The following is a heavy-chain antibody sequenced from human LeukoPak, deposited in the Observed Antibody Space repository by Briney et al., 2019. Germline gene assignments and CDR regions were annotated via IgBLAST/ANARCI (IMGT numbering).Heavy chain of an antibody. J-gene: IGHJ4*02. CDR3: ARDASRAGGYYDY. D-gene: IGHD3-22*01. Sequence: GGSLRLSCAASGFTFSSYSMNWVRQAPGKGLEWVSSISSSSSYIYYADSVKGRFTISGDNAKNSLYLQMNSLRAEDTAVYYCARDASRAGGYYDYWGQGTLVTVSS. CDR2: ISSSSSYI. CDR1: GFTFSSYS. V-gene: IGHV3-21*01.